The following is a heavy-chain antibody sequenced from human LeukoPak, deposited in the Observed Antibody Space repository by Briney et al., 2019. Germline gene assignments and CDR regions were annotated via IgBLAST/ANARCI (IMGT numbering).Heavy chain of an antibody. Sequence: GGSLRLSCSASGFTFSSYGMHWVRQAPGKGLEWVAFIRYDGSNKYYADSVKGRFTISRDNSKNTLYLQMNSLRAEDTAVYYCAKAGGSGGSCYSLGGYWGQGTLVTVSS. CDR2: IRYDGSNK. CDR3: AKAGGSGGSCYSLGGY. CDR1: GFTFSSYG. V-gene: IGHV3-30*02. J-gene: IGHJ4*02. D-gene: IGHD2-15*01.